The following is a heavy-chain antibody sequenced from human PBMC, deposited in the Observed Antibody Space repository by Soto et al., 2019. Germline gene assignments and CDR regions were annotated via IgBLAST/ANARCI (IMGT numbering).Heavy chain of an antibody. Sequence: EVQLVESGGGLVKPGGSLRLSCAASGFTFSRYSVNWVRQAPGKGLEWVSSISGSSSYIYYADSVKGRFTISRDNAKNSLYLQMNSLRAEDTAVYYCARDFRNYDFWSGYYDYWGQGTLVTVSS. CDR2: ISGSSSYI. V-gene: IGHV3-21*01. J-gene: IGHJ4*02. CDR3: ARDFRNYDFWSGYYDY. CDR1: GFTFSRYS. D-gene: IGHD3-3*01.